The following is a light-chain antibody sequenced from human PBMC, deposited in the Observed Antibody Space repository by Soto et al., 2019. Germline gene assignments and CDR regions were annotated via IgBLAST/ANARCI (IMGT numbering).Light chain of an antibody. V-gene: IGLV1-44*01. CDR2: SNN. Sequence: QSVLTQPPSASGTPGQRVTISCSGSSSNIGSNTVNWYQQLPGTAPKLLIYSNNQRPSGVPDRFSGSKSGTSASLAISGLQSEDEADYYCAAGDDGLNGGGVLGGGTK. CDR1: SSNIGSNT. J-gene: IGLJ3*02. CDR3: AAGDDGLNGGGV.